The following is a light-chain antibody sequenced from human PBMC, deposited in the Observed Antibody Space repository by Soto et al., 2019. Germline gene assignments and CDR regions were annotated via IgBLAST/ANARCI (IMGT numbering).Light chain of an antibody. CDR2: AAS. CDR1: QGIKKY. V-gene: IGKV1-27*01. Sequence: DIQMTQPPSSLSASLGDRVTITCRATQGIKKYVAWYQQKPGKVPKLLIYAASSLQSGVPSRFSGSGSGTDFNLTISSLQPEDVATYYCQKYDSVPWAFGQWTKVDIK. J-gene: IGKJ1*01. CDR3: QKYDSVPWA.